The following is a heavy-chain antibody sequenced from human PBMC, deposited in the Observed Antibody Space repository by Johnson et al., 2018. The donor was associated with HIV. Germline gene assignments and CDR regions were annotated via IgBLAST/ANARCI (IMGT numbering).Heavy chain of an antibody. CDR3: ARGGKRVMAAFDI. CDR2: ISYDGSNK. V-gene: IGHV3-30-3*01. J-gene: IGHJ3*02. D-gene: IGHD3-16*01. Sequence: QMLLVESGGGVVQPGRSLRLSCAASGFTFSSYPMHWVRQAPGKGLEWVAIISYDGSNKYYADSVKGRFTISRDNSKNTLYLQMNSLRAEDTAVYYCARGGKRVMAAFDIWGQGTMVTVS. CDR1: GFTFSSYP.